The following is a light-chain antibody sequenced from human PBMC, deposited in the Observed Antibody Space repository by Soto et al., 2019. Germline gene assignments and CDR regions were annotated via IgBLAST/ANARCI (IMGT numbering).Light chain of an antibody. V-gene: IGKV1-5*01. Sequence: DIQMTQSPSTLSASVGDTVTITCRASQTISRWLAWYQQKPGKAPRLLIYTASTLESGVPSRFSASGSGTEFTLTISSLHPDDFATYFCLSGHSRPFGGGTKVEIK. CDR2: TAS. CDR3: LSGHSRP. J-gene: IGKJ4*01. CDR1: QTISRW.